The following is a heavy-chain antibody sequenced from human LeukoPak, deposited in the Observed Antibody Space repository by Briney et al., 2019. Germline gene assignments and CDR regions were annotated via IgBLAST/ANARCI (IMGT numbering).Heavy chain of an antibody. J-gene: IGHJ4*02. CDR1: GYTFTSYD. CDR3: ARVSGYDYFDY. CDR2: MNPNSGNK. D-gene: IGHD5-12*01. V-gene: IGHV1-8*03. Sequence: ASVKVSCKASGYTFTSYDINWVRQATGQGLEWMGWMNPNSGNKGYAQKFQGWVTITRNTSISTAYMELSSLRSEDTAVYYCARVSGYDYFDYWGQGTLVTVSS.